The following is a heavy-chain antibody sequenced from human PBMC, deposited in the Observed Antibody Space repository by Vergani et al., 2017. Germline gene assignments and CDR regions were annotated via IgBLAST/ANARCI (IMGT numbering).Heavy chain of an antibody. CDR3: ARESNGDYGRTCGMDV. D-gene: IGHD4-17*01. J-gene: IGHJ6*02. V-gene: IGHV4-34*10. CDR2: INHSGTI. Sequence: QVQLQESGPGLVKPSETLSLTCAVYGGSLSGYYWSWIRLAPGKGLEWIGEINHSGTINYNPTLKSPFNVSIDTSRDHFSLKLRSVSAADTAVYYCARESNGDYGRTCGMDVWGQGTTVTVSS. CDR1: GGSLSGYY.